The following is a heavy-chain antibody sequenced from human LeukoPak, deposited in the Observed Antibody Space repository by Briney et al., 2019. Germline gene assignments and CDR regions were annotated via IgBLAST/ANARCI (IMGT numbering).Heavy chain of an antibody. CDR2: IIPIFGTA. D-gene: IGHD3-16*02. CDR3: AREDRNAPHY. V-gene: IGHV1-69*13. CDR1: GGTFSSYA. J-gene: IGHJ4*02. Sequence: SVKVSCKASGGTFSSYAISWVRQAPGQGIEWMGGIIPIFGTANDAQKFQRRVTITADESTSTAYMELSSLRSEDTAVYYCAREDRNAPHYWGQGTLVTVSS.